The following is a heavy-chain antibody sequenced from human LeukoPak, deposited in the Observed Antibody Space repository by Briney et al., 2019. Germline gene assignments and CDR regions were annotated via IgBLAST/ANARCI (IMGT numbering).Heavy chain of an antibody. J-gene: IGHJ4*02. V-gene: IGHV1-2*02. D-gene: IGHD4-17*01. CDR1: GYTFTGYY. Sequence: ASVKVSCKASGYTFTGYYMHWVRQAPGQGLEWMGWINPNSGGTNYAQKFQGRVTMTRDTSISTAYMELSRLRSDDTAVYYCARGFSQSTTVTSDFDYWGQGTLVTVSS. CDR2: INPNSGGT. CDR3: ARGFSQSTTVTSDFDY.